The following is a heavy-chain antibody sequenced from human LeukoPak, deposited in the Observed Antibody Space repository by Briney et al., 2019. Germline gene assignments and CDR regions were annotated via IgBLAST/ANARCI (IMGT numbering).Heavy chain of an antibody. CDR2: ISSSSSYI. CDR3: ARGLERYFDY. V-gene: IGHV3-21*01. CDR1: GFTFSSYS. J-gene: IGHJ4*02. Sequence: KTGGSLRLSCAASGFTFSSYSMNWVRQAPGKGLEWVSSISSSSSYIYYADSVKGRFTISRDNAKNSLYLQMNSLRAEDTVVYYCARGLERYFDYWGQGTLVTVSS.